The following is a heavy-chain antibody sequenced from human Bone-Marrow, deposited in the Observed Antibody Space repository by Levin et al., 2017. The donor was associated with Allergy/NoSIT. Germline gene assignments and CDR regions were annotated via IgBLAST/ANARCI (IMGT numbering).Heavy chain of an antibody. CDR3: GKGGHDTIYTYFDS. CDR1: GFTFSNSDSA. Sequence: GGSLRLSCVASGFTFSNSDSAMAWVRQAPGKGLEWLSIISPNGDDTYYAASITGRFTISRDISQNTLYLQMNSLRVEDTAVYFCGKGGHDTIYTYFDSWGQGTLVTVSS. CDR2: ISPNGDDT. J-gene: IGHJ4*02. D-gene: IGHD2-2*02. V-gene: IGHV3-23*01.